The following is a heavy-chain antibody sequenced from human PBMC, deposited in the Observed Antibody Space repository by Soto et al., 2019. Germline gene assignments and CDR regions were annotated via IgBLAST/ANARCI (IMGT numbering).Heavy chain of an antibody. CDR1: GFSISSYW. V-gene: IGHV3-7*05. D-gene: IGHD3-22*01. Sequence: GGSLRLSCVASGFSISSYWMSWDRQAPGKGLEWVANIKEDGRKEYYLGSVKGRFTISRDNSKNTLYLQMNSLRAEDTAVYYCAKDGTYYYDSSGYYYGGDYFDYWGQGTLVTVS. J-gene: IGHJ4*02. CDR3: AKDGTYYYDSSGYYYGGDYFDY. CDR2: IKEDGRKE.